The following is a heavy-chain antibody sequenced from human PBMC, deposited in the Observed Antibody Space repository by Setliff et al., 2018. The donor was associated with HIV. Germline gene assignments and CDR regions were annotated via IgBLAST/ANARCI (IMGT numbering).Heavy chain of an antibody. CDR1: AFTFNIYA. J-gene: IGHJ4*02. CDR2: IDANTGIP. Sequence: ASVKVSCKASAFTFNIYAIHWVRQAPGQGLEWMGYIDANTGIPTYAQALSGRFVLSLDTSVTTAYLQMTRLKIEDTAVYYCTRRGADNGGYPDYWGQGTLVTVSS. V-gene: IGHV7-4-1*02. D-gene: IGHD1-26*01. CDR3: TRRGADNGGYPDY.